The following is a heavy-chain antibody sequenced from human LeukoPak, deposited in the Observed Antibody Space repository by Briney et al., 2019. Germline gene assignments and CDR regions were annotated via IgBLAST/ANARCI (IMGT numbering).Heavy chain of an antibody. Sequence: GGSLRLSCVASGFNFSAYTMNWVRQAPGTGLEWVSSITAGSTYMPYADSVRGRFTISRDNTKNSLYLQMNSLRAEDTAVYYCTRVYLGIQYYFDYWGQGTLVTASS. CDR1: GFNFSAYT. CDR3: TRVYLGIQYYFDY. J-gene: IGHJ4*02. V-gene: IGHV3-21*03. CDR2: ITAGSTYM. D-gene: IGHD5/OR15-5a*01.